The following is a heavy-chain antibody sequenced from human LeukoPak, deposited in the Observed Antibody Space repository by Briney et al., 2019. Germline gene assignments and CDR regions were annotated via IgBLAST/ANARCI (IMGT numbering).Heavy chain of an antibody. CDR1: GFTFSSYS. J-gene: IGHJ4*02. V-gene: IGHV3-21*01. D-gene: IGHD3-3*01. CDR2: ISSSSSYI. Sequence: GGSLRLSCAASGFTFSSYSMNWVRQAPGKGLEWVSSISSSSSYIYYADSVKGRFTISRDNAKNSLYLQMNSLRAEDTAVYYCARENYDFWGGYYYFDYWGQGTLVTVSS. CDR3: ARENYDFWGGYYYFDY.